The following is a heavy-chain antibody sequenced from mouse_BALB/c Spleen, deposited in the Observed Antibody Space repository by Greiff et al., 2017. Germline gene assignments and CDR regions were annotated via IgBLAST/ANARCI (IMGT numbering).Heavy chain of an antibody. Sequence: VQLQESGAELVRPGTSVKVSCKASGYAFTNYLIEWVKQRPGQGLEWIGVINPGSGGTNYNEKFKGKATLTADKSSSTAYMQLSSLTSDDSAVYFCARYTTGGGWFAYWGQGTLVTVSA. V-gene: IGHV1-54*01. D-gene: IGHD1-1*01. CDR2: INPGSGGT. CDR1: GYAFTNYL. J-gene: IGHJ3*01. CDR3: ARYTTGGGWFAY.